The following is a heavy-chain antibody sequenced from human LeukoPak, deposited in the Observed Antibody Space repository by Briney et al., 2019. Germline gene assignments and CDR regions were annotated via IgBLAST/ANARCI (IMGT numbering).Heavy chain of an antibody. Sequence: VSVKVSXKASGYTFTSYYMHWVRQAPGQGLEWMGIINPSGGSTSYAQKFQGRVTMTRDTSTSTVYMELSSLRSEDTAVYYCARDKRPNYYDSSGHFDYWGQGTLVTVSS. D-gene: IGHD3-22*01. CDR3: ARDKRPNYYDSSGHFDY. CDR2: INPSGGST. CDR1: GYTFTSYY. V-gene: IGHV1-46*01. J-gene: IGHJ4*02.